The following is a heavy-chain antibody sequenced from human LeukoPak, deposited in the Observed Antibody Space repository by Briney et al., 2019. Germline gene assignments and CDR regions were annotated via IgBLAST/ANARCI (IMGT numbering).Heavy chain of an antibody. CDR1: GFTFSSYW. D-gene: IGHD6-19*01. CDR3: ARSIAVAGRPFDY. J-gene: IGHJ4*02. CDR2: INSDGSST. Sequence: PGGSLRLSCAASGFTFSSYWMHWVRQAPGRGLVWVSRINSDGSSTSYADSVKGRFTTSRDNAKNTLYLQMNSLRAEDTAVYYCARSIAVAGRPFDYWGQGTLVTVSS. V-gene: IGHV3-74*01.